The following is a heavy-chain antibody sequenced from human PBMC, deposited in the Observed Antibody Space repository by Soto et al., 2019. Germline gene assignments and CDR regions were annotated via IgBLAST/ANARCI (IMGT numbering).Heavy chain of an antibody. CDR3: ARDEYSSSSTPGYYYYGLDV. D-gene: IGHD6-6*01. CDR1: GYSFTSYW. Sequence: GESLKISCKGSGYSFTSYWISWVRQMPGKGLEWMGRIDPSDSYTNYSPSFQGHVTISADKSISTAYLQWSSLKASDTAMYYCARDEYSSSSTPGYYYYGLDVWGQGTTVTVSS. J-gene: IGHJ6*02. CDR2: IDPSDSYT. V-gene: IGHV5-10-1*01.